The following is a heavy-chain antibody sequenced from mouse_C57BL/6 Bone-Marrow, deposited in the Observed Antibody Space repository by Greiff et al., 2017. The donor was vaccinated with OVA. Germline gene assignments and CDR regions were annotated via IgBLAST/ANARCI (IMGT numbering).Heavy chain of an antibody. J-gene: IGHJ3*01. CDR1: GYTFTSYW. Sequence: QVQLQQPGAELVKPGASVKLSCKASGYTFTSYWMHWVKQRPGQGLEWIGMIHPNSGSTNYNEKFKSKATLTVDKSSSTAYMQLSSLTSEDSAVYYCAREGVYPWFAYWGQRTLVTVSA. V-gene: IGHV1-64*01. D-gene: IGHD1-3*01. CDR2: IHPNSGST. CDR3: AREGVYPWFAY.